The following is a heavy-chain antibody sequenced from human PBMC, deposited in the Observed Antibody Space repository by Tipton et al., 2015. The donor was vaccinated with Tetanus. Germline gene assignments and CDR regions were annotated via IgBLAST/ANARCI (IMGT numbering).Heavy chain of an antibody. CDR1: GGTFSGHV. CDR2: ISANSGNT. Sequence: QLVQSGPEVKKPGSSVKVSCRASGGTFSGHVISWVRQAPGQGLEWMGWISANSGNTKYAQKFQGRVTMTTETPTSTVYMELRSLRSDDTAVYFCARDRDWGLDYWGQGTLVTVSS. J-gene: IGHJ4*02. D-gene: IGHD7-27*01. CDR3: ARDRDWGLDY. V-gene: IGHV1-18*01.